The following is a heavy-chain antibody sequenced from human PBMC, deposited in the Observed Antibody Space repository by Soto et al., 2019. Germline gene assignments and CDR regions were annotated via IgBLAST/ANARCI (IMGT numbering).Heavy chain of an antibody. J-gene: IGHJ5*02. Sequence: QITLKESGPTLVKPTQTLTLTCTFSGFSLSTSGVGVVWIRQPPGKALEWLGSIYWDDDKRYSPSLKSRRTITTDASKNQVVLTMTNRDPVDTGTYYCADNLVAGSSWFDPWGQGTLVTVSS. V-gene: IGHV2-5*02. D-gene: IGHD6-19*01. CDR1: GFSLSTSGVG. CDR2: IYWDDDK. CDR3: ADNLVAGSSWFDP.